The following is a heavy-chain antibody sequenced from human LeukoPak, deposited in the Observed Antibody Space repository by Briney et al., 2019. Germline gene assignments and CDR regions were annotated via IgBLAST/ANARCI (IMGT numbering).Heavy chain of an antibody. CDR3: ARDRYCSSNNCYKDY. J-gene: IGHJ4*02. Sequence: GGSLRLSCAASEFTFTKYWMSWVRQAPGKGLEWVANMSQDGGEKYYVDSVKGRFTISRDNAKNSVYLQMNSLGAEDTAVYYRARDRYCSSNNCYKDYWGQGTLVTVSS. CDR2: MSQDGGEK. CDR1: EFTFTKYW. V-gene: IGHV3-7*01. D-gene: IGHD2-2*02.